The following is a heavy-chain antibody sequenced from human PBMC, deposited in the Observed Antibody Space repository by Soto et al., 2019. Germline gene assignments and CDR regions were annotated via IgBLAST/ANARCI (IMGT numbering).Heavy chain of an antibody. CDR2: TYYRSKWYN. CDR1: GDSVSSNSAA. V-gene: IGHV6-1*01. CDR3: ARDQYLTGDLHYFDY. D-gene: IGHD7-27*01. J-gene: IGHJ4*02. Sequence: SQTLSLTCAISGDSVSSNSAAWNWIRQSPSRGLEWLGRTYYRSKWYNDYAVSVKSRITINPVTSKIQFSLQLNSVTHEDTAVYYCARDQYLTGDLHYFDYWGQGTLVTVSS.